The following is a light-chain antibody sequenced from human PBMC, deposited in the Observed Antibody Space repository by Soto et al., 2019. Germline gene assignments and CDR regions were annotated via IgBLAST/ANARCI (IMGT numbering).Light chain of an antibody. CDR1: HDIRTW. V-gene: IGKV1D-12*01. CDR3: HQADSFPVT. CDR2: GAS. Sequence: DIQMTQSPSSVSASVGDRVTITCRASHDIRTWLAWFQQKPGKAPKLLIYGASSLQSGVPSRFSGSGSGTEFTLTITSLQSEDFATYFCHQADSFPVTFGQGTKLEIK. J-gene: IGKJ2*01.